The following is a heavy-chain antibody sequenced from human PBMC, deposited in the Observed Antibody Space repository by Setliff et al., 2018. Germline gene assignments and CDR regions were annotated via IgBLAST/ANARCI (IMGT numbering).Heavy chain of an antibody. CDR3: ARETTMTYYFYYMDV. V-gene: IGHV4-34*01. CDR1: GGSFSDYY. Sequence: KASETLSLTCAVYGGSFSDYYWSWIRQSPGKGLEWIGEINHSGSTNYNPSLKTRVTISVDTSKNQFSLTLSSVTAADTAVYYCARETTMTYYFYYMDVWGKGTTVTVS. CDR2: INHSGST. D-gene: IGHD4-17*01. J-gene: IGHJ6*03.